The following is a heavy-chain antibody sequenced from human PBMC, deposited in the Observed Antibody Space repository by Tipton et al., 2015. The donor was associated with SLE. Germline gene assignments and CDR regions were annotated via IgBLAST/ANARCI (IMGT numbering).Heavy chain of an antibody. J-gene: IGHJ5*02. D-gene: IGHD3-10*01. CDR3: ARQDTMVRGVIGGWFDP. V-gene: IGHV5-10-1*01. Sequence: VQLVQSGAEVKKPGESLRISCKGSGYSFTTYWISWVRQMPGKGLEWMGRIDPTDSYTNYSPSFQGHVTISADKSISTAYLQWSSLKASDTAMYYCARQDTMVRGVIGGWFDPWGQGTLVTVSS. CDR2: IDPTDSYT. CDR1: GYSFTTYW.